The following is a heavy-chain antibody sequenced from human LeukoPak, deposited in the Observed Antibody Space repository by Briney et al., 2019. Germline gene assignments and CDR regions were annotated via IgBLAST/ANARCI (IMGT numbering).Heavy chain of an antibody. V-gene: IGHV4-31*03. D-gene: IGHD3-22*01. CDR3: ATDSYDSSGYYIPAAD. Sequence: SETLSLTCTVSGGSISSGGYYWSWIRQHPGKGLEWIGYIYYSGSTYYNPSLKSRVTISVDTSKNQFSLNLSSVTAADTAVYYCATDSYDSSGYYIPAADWGQGTLVTVSS. CDR1: GGSISSGGYY. J-gene: IGHJ4*02. CDR2: IYYSGST.